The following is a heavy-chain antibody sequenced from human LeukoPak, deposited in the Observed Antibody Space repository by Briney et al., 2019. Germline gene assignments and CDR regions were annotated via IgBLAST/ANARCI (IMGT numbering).Heavy chain of an antibody. J-gene: IGHJ4*02. CDR3: ARDRPYYYGSGSSPE. CDR2: ISGSGGCT. Sequence: PGGSLRLSCAASGFTFSSYAMSWVRQAPGKGLEWVSAISGSGGCTYYADSVKGRFTISRDNSKNTLYLQMNSLRAEDTDVYYCARDRPYYYGSGSSPEWGQGTLVTVSS. CDR1: GFTFSSYA. D-gene: IGHD3-10*01. V-gene: IGHV3-23*01.